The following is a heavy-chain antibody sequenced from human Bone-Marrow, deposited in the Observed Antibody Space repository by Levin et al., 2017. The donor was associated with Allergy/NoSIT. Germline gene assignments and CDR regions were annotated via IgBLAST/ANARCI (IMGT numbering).Heavy chain of an antibody. CDR3: AKGHYYDSSGRYSYLGS. D-gene: IGHD3-22*01. Sequence: GGSLRLSCAASGFTFSNYGMHWVRQAPGKGLEGVAIISYDGSNEYYADSVKGRFTISRDISKNTLYLQINSLRAEDTAVYYCAKGHYYDSSGRYSYLGSWGQGTLVTVSS. CDR2: ISYDGSNE. J-gene: IGHJ4*02. V-gene: IGHV3-30*18. CDR1: GFTFSNYG.